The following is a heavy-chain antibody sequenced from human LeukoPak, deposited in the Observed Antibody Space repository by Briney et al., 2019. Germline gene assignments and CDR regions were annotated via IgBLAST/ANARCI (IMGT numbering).Heavy chain of an antibody. CDR3: AKDPDCTSGVCYTFFDY. J-gene: IGHJ4*02. Sequence: GGSLRLSCAASGLTVSSNCMSWVRQAPGKGLEWVSAISGSGGSTYYADSVKGRFTISRDNSKNTLYLQMNSLRAEDTAVYYCAKDPDCTSGVCYTFFDYWGQGTLVTVSS. CDR1: GLTVSSNC. V-gene: IGHV3-23*01. CDR2: ISGSGGST. D-gene: IGHD2-8*01.